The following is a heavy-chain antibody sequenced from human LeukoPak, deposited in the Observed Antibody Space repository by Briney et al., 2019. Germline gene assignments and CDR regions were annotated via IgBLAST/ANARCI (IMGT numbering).Heavy chain of an antibody. CDR1: GFTVTSNF. CDR2: IYDRGDT. CDR3: AGRRANTCNFCFVY. Sequence: LAGGSLRLSCAVSGFTVTSNFMSWVHQAPGKGLEWVSVIYDRGDTYYADSVKGRFTVSRDTSKNTLYLQLNNLGAEDTAVYYCAGRRANTCNFCFVYWGQGTLVTVSS. J-gene: IGHJ4*02. D-gene: IGHD1-26*01. V-gene: IGHV3-66*02.